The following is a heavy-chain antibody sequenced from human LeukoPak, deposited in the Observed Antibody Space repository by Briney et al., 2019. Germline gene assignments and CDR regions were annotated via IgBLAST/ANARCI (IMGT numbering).Heavy chain of an antibody. CDR3: ARDRSGVAFDY. CDR2: IYYSGST. D-gene: IGHD2-15*01. Sequence: SQTLSLTCAVSGGSIRSGDYYWSWIRQHPGKGLEWIGYIYYSGSTYYNPSLKSRVTISVDTSKNQFSLKVSSVTAADTAVYYCARDRSGVAFDYWGQGTLVTVSS. CDR1: GGSIRSGDYY. J-gene: IGHJ4*02. V-gene: IGHV4-31*11.